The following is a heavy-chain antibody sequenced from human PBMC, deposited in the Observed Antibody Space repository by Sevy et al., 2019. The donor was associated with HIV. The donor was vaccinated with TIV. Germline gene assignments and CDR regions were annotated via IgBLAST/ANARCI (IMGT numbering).Heavy chain of an antibody. CDR3: ARDRITIFGVVTNGLAV. CDR2: INPNSGGT. D-gene: IGHD3-3*01. CDR1: GYTFTGYY. Sequence: ASVEVSCKASGYTFTGYYMHWVRQAPGQGLEWMGWINPNSGGTNYAQKFQGRVTMTRDTSISTAYMELSRLRSDDTAVYYCARDRITIFGVVTNGLAVWGQGTTVTVSS. V-gene: IGHV1-2*02. J-gene: IGHJ6*02.